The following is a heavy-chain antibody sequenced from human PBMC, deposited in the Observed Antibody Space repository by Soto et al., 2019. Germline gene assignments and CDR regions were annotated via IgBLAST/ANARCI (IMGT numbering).Heavy chain of an antibody. Sequence: PGGSLRLSCAASGFTFSSYWMSWVRQAPGKGLEWVANIKQDGSEKYYVDSVKGRFTISRDNAKNSLYLQMNSLRAEDTAVYYCARDFLMSYDFWSGSPNWFDPWGQGTLVTVSS. J-gene: IGHJ5*02. CDR3: ARDFLMSYDFWSGSPNWFDP. CDR1: GFTFSSYW. V-gene: IGHV3-7*01. CDR2: IKQDGSEK. D-gene: IGHD3-3*01.